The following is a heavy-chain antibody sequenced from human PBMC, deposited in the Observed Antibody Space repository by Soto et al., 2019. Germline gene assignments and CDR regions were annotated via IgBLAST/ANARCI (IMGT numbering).Heavy chain of an antibody. CDR3: AEGGFYDGFDY. V-gene: IGHV3-23*01. J-gene: IGHJ4*02. Sequence: GGSLRLSCAASGFTFTKFAMSCVRQAPGKGLEWVSSITSSSDRTYYAASVKGRFTISRDNSKNMVFLQMNSLRGEDTAVYYCAEGGFYDGFDYWGQGILVTVSS. CDR1: GFTFTKFA. D-gene: IGHD5-12*01. CDR2: ITSSSDRT.